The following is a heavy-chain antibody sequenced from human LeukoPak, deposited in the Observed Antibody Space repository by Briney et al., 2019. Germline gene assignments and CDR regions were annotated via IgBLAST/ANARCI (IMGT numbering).Heavy chain of an antibody. Sequence: SQTLSLTCAISGDSVSSNSAAWNWIRQSPSRGLEWLGRTYYRSKWYNDYAVSVKSRITINPDTSKNQFSLQLNSVTPEDTAVYYCARDWCSSTSCYAYYYYGMDVWGQGTTVSVSS. CDR3: ARDWCSSTSCYAYYYYGMDV. CDR1: GDSVSSNSAA. J-gene: IGHJ6*02. V-gene: IGHV6-1*01. CDR2: TYYRSKWYN. D-gene: IGHD2-2*01.